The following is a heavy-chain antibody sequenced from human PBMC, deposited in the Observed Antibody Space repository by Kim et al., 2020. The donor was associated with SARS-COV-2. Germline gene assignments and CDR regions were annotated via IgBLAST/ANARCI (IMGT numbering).Heavy chain of an antibody. Sequence: GGSLRLSCAASGFTFSNYAMSWVRQAPGKGLEWVSAISGSGGSTYYADSGKGRFTISRDNSKNTLYLQMNTLRAEDMAVYYCAIFNANGYKTVDYWGQGTLVPVSS. CDR3: AIFNANGYKTVDY. CDR2: ISGSGGST. D-gene: IGHD5-12*01. CDR1: GFTFSNYA. V-gene: IGHV3-23*01. J-gene: IGHJ4*02.